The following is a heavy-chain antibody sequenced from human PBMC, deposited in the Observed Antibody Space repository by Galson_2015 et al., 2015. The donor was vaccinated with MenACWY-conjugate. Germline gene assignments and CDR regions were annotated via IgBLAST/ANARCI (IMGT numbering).Heavy chain of an antibody. Sequence: SVKVSCKVSGYTLTELSMHWVRQAPGKGLEWMGGFDPEDGETIYAQKFQGRVTITADKSTSTAYMELSSLRSEDTAVYYCARAYCGGDCYFGREFDYWSQGTLVTVSS. CDR2: FDPEDGET. V-gene: IGHV1-24*01. CDR1: GYTLTELS. J-gene: IGHJ4*02. CDR3: ARAYCGGDCYFGREFDY. D-gene: IGHD2-21*02.